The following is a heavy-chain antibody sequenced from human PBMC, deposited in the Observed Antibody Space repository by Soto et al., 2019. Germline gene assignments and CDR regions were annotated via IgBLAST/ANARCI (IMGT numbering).Heavy chain of an antibody. CDR3: ASSSACGRGFYALDV. J-gene: IGHJ6*02. Sequence: QVQLVQSGAEVKKPGASVKVSCKASGYTFTTYDIHWVRQAPGQRLEWMGWINAANGKTKYSQKFQGRVTITRDTSANTFYMEVNTLSSEDTAVYYCASSSACGRGFYALDVWGQGTTVTLSS. V-gene: IGHV1-3*01. CDR2: INAANGKT. CDR1: GYTFTTYD. D-gene: IGHD2-21*01.